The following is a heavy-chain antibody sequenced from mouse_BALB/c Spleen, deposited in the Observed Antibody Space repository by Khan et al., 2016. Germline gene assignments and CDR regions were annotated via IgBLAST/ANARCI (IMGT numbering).Heavy chain of an antibody. J-gene: IGHJ3*01. CDR2: INPDSSTI. CDR1: GFDFSRYW. D-gene: IGHD2-4*01. Sequence: EVQLQESGGGLVQPGGSLKLSCAASGFDFSRYWMSWVRQAPGKGLEWIGEINPDSSTINYTPSLKDKFIISRENAKNTLYLQMSKVRSEDTALDYCARAGYYEYLAYWGQGTLVTVSA. CDR3: ARAGYYEYLAY. V-gene: IGHV4-1*02.